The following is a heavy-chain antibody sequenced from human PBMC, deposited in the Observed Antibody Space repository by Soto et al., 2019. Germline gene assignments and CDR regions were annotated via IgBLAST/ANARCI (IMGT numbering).Heavy chain of an antibody. CDR2: IIPIFGTA. J-gene: IGHJ6*02. Sequence: SVKVSCKASGGNFDSHAISWVRQAPGQGLEWMGGIIPIFGTANYAQKFQGRVTITADESTSTAYMELSSLRSEDTAVYYCARGQYYDSSGQYYYYYYGMDVWGQGTTVTVSS. CDR3: ARGQYYDSSGQYYYYYYGMDV. D-gene: IGHD3-22*01. V-gene: IGHV1-69*13. CDR1: GGNFDSHA.